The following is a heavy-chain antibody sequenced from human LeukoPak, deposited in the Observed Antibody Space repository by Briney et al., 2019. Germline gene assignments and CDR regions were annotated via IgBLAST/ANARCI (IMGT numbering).Heavy chain of an antibody. V-gene: IGHV4-4*07. CDR2: IYSSGST. CDR1: GGSISSYY. J-gene: IGHJ4*02. D-gene: IGHD1-26*01. CDR3: ARALNPIVGTYYFDY. Sequence: PSETLSLTCTVSGGSISSYYWTWIRQPAGKGLEWIGRIYSSGSTNYNPSLKSRVTMSIDTSKNQFSLKLSSVTAADTAVYYCARALNPIVGTYYFDYWGQGTLVTVSS.